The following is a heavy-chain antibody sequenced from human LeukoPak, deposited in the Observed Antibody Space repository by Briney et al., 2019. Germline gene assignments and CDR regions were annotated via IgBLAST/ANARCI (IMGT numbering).Heavy chain of an antibody. D-gene: IGHD2-8*01. V-gene: IGHV1-2*02. J-gene: IGHJ3*01. CDR1: GYTFTGYY. CDR2: INPNSGGT. Sequence: ASVKVSCKASGYTFTGYYMHWVRQAPAQGLERMGWINPNSGGTNYAQKFQGRVTMTRDTSISTAYMELSRLRSDDTAGYYCGRDWCLSGDYWAQGTVVTVSS. CDR3: GRDWCLSGDY.